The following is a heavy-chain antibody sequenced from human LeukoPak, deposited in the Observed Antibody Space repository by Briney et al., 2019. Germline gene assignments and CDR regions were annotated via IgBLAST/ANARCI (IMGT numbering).Heavy chain of an antibody. Sequence: PGGSLRLSCSASGFTFISYAMSWVRQAPGKGLEYVSGISSNGGSTYYADSVKGRFTISRDNSKNTLYLQMSSLRAEDTAVYYCVRGWYYFDYWGQGTLVTVSS. D-gene: IGHD6-13*01. CDR1: GFTFISYA. CDR3: VRGWYYFDY. V-gene: IGHV3-64D*09. J-gene: IGHJ4*02. CDR2: ISSNGGST.